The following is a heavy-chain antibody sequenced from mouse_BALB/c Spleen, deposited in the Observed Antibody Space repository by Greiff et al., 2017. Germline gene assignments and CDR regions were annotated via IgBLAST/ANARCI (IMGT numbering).Heavy chain of an antibody. CDR1: GYTFTSYW. CDR3: ARSGNKLGLGY. D-gene: IGHD4-1*01. V-gene: IGHV1S41*01. CDR2: IAPGSGST. J-gene: IGHJ2*01. Sequence: DLVKPGASVKLSCKASGYTFTSYWINWIKQRPGQGLEWIGRIAPGSGSTYYNEMFKSKATLTVDTSSSTAYIQLSSLSSEDSAVYFCARSGNKLGLGYWGQGTTLTVSS.